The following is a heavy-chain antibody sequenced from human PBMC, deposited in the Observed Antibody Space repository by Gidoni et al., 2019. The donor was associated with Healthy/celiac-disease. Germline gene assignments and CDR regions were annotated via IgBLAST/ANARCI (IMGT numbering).Heavy chain of an antibody. Sequence: EVQLVESGGGSVQPGGSLRLSCAASGFTFSSYSMNWVRQAPGKGLEWVSYISSSSSTIYYADSVKGRFTISRDNAKNSLYLQMNSLRAEDTAVYYCARDDYGYYFDYWGQGTLVTVSS. CDR2: ISSSSSTI. CDR1: GFTFSSYS. J-gene: IGHJ4*02. CDR3: ARDDYGYYFDY. V-gene: IGHV3-48*04. D-gene: IGHD4-17*01.